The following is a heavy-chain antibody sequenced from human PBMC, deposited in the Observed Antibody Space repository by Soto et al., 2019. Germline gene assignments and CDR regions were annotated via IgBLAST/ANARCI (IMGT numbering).Heavy chain of an antibody. CDR1: GFTFNAYT. CDR3: AKDSYDILTGQKRYFDS. V-gene: IGHV3-43*01. J-gene: IGHJ4*02. D-gene: IGHD3-9*01. Sequence: PGGSLRLSCAASGFTFNAYTMHWVRQAPGKGLEWVSLISWDGGITYYGDSVKGRFTVSRDNSDNSLYLQMTSQRSDDTAFYYCAKDSYDILTGQKRYFDSWGQGTLVTVSS. CDR2: ISWDGGIT.